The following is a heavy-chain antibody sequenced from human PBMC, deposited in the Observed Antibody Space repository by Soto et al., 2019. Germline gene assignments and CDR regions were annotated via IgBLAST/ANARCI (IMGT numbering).Heavy chain of an antibody. CDR3: ARDGRGSNWYFDL. J-gene: IGHJ2*01. V-gene: IGHV3-30*03. Sequence: GGSLRLSCGAPGVTFKDYGMHWVRQAPGKGLEWVAVKSYDVKQTYYADSVKGRFTISKDKSKRTLFLQMNSLRVDDTAVYYFARDGRGSNWYFDLWGRGTLVTVSS. CDR1: GVTFKDYG. D-gene: IGHD3-10*01. CDR2: KSYDVKQT.